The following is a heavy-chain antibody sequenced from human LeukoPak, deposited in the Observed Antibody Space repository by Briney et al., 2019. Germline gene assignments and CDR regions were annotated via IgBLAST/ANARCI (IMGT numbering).Heavy chain of an antibody. D-gene: IGHD6-13*01. CDR1: GFTFKFYA. Sequence: GGSLRLSCTGSGFTFKFYAMTWVRQAQGNGLEWVSGITGDASVTYDADSVKGRFNISRDNSKNTLYLQLISLRVEDTAVYYCAKAYSSSLYVDAFHIWSQGTKVTVSP. J-gene: IGHJ3*02. CDR2: ITGDASVT. CDR3: AKAYSSSLYVDAFHI. V-gene: IGHV3-23*01.